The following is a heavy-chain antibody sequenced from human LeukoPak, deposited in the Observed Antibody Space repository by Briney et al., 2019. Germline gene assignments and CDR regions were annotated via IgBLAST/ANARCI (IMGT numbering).Heavy chain of an antibody. D-gene: IGHD6-19*01. CDR3: ARDPDSSGWYNNWFDP. V-gene: IGHV1-69*05. CDR1: GYTFTSYG. J-gene: IGHJ5*02. Sequence: SVKVSCKASGYTFTSYGISWVRQAPGQGLEWMGRIIPIFGTANYAQKFQGRVTITTDESTSTAYMELSSLRSEDTAVYYCARDPDSSGWYNNWFDPWGQGTLVTVSS. CDR2: IIPIFGTA.